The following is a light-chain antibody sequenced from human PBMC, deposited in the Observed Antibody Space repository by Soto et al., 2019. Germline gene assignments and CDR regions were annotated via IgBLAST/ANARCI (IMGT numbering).Light chain of an antibody. J-gene: IGKJ5*01. V-gene: IGKV3-11*01. CDR3: QQRRRWPIT. CDR1: QSVDSY. CDR2: DAS. Sequence: ETVLTQSPATLSLSPGERATLSCRASQSVDSYLAWYQQKPGQAPRLLIYDASNRASGIPARFSGSGSGTDFALTISSLAPEDFAVYYCQQRRRWPITFGQGTRLEIK.